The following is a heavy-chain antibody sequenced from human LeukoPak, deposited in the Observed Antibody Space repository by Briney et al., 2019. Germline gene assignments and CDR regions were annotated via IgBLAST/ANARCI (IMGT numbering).Heavy chain of an antibody. CDR3: ARDQDDFWSGYLGY. J-gene: IGHJ4*02. D-gene: IGHD3-3*01. CDR2: ISSSSSTI. CDR1: GFTFSSYS. Sequence: GGSLRLSCAASGFTFSSYSMNWVRQAPGKGLEWVSYISSSSSTIYYADSVKGRFTISRDNAKNSLYLQMNSLRAEDTAVYYCARDQDDFWSGYLGYWGQGTLVTVSS. V-gene: IGHV3-48*01.